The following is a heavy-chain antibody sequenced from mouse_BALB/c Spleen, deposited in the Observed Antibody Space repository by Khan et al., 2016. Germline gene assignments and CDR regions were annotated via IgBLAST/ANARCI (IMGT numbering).Heavy chain of an antibody. CDR3: MRYDGYSWYFDV. CDR1: GFTFSGFW. CDR2: INSDGSAI. V-gene: IGHV11-2*02. D-gene: IGHD2-3*01. J-gene: IGHJ1*01. Sequence: EVQLLETGGGLVQPGGSRGLSCEGSGFTFSGFWMSWVRQTPGKTLEWIGDINSDGSAINYAPSIKDRFTIFRDNDKSTLYLQMSNVRSEDTATYFCMRYDGYSWYFDVWCAGTTVTVSS.